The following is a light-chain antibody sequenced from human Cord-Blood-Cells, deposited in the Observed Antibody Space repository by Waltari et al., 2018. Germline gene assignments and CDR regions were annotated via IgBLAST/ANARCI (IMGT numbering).Light chain of an antibody. Sequence: DIQMTQSPSTLSASVGDRVTITCRASHSISSWLAWYQQKPGKAPKLLIYDASSLESGVPSRFSGSGSGTEFTLTISSLQPDDFATYYCQQYNSWWTFGQGTKVEIK. CDR2: DAS. CDR1: HSISSW. J-gene: IGKJ1*01. V-gene: IGKV1-5*01. CDR3: QQYNSWWT.